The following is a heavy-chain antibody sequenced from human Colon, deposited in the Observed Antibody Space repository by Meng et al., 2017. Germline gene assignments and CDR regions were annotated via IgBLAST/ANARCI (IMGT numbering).Heavy chain of an antibody. J-gene: IGHJ4*02. V-gene: IGHV4-4*02. CDR2: IYHSGST. CDR1: GGSISSSNW. Sequence: AHLQESGPGLVKPSGTLSLTCAVSGGSISSSNWWSWVRQPPGKGLEWIGEIYHSGSTNYNPSLKSRVTISVDKSKDQFSLKLSSVTAADTAVYYCASFPPPGKQWLVTDYWGQGTLVTVSS. CDR3: ASFPPPGKQWLVTDY. D-gene: IGHD6-19*01.